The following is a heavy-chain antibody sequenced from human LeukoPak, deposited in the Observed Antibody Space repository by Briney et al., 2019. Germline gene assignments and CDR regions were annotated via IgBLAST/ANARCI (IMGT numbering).Heavy chain of an antibody. V-gene: IGHV4-34*01. Sequence: SETLSLTCAVYGGSFSGYYWSWICQPPGKGLEWIGEINHSGSTNYNPSLKSRVTISVDTSKNQFSLKLSSVTAADTAVYYCARARAGTDAFDIWGQGTMVTVSS. D-gene: IGHD6-19*01. CDR2: INHSGST. J-gene: IGHJ3*02. CDR1: GGSFSGYY. CDR3: ARARAGTDAFDI.